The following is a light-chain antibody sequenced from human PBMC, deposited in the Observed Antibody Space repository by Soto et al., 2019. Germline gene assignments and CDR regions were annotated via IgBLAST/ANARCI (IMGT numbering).Light chain of an antibody. CDR2: EVS. CDR1: SSDVGGYNY. V-gene: IGLV2-14*01. CDR3: SSYTRSATWV. J-gene: IGLJ3*02. Sequence: QSALTQPASVSGSPGQSITISCTGTSSDVGGYNYVSWYQQHPGKAPKLMIYEVSNRPSGVSNRFSGFKSDNTASLTISGLQTEDEADYYCSSYTRSATWVFGGGTKLTVL.